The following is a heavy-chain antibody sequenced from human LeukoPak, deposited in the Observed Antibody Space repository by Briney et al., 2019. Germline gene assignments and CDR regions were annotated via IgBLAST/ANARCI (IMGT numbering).Heavy chain of an antibody. CDR3: AKRYSSTWYPDQGFDY. D-gene: IGHD6-13*01. CDR1: GFTFSSYA. V-gene: IGHV3-23*01. J-gene: IGHJ4*02. Sequence: GGSLRLSRAASGFTFSSYAMSWVRQAPGNGLEWVSAFSGSGGSTYYADSVKGRFTISRDNSKNTLYLQMNSLRAEDTAVYYCAKRYSSTWYPDQGFDYWGQGTLVTVSS. CDR2: FSGSGGST.